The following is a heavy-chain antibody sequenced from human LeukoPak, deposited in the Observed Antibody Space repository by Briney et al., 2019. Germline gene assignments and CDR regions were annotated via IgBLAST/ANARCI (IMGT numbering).Heavy chain of an antibody. CDR2: IIPIFGTA. Sequence: VASVKVSCKASGGTFSSYAISWVRQAPGQGLEWMGGIIPIFGTANYAQKFQGRVTITADESTSTAYMELSSLRSEDTAVYYCARVGGSYGINAFDIWGQGTMVTVSS. J-gene: IGHJ3*02. D-gene: IGHD1-26*01. CDR3: ARVGGSYGINAFDI. CDR1: GGTFSSYA. V-gene: IGHV1-69*13.